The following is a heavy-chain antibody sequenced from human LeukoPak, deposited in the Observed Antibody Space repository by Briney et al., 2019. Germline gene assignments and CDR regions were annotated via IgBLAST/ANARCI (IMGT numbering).Heavy chain of an antibody. CDR1: GFTFSTYA. V-gene: IGHV3-23*01. J-gene: IGHJ4*02. CDR2: ISGSGGST. D-gene: IGHD3-16*01. Sequence: GGSLRLSCAASGFTFSTYAMSWVRQAPGKGLEWVSVISGSGGSTDYADSVKGRFTISRDNSKNTLYLQMNSLRAEDTAVYYCGNSRPLYTYSSNYWGQGTLVTVSS. CDR3: GNSRPLYTYSSNY.